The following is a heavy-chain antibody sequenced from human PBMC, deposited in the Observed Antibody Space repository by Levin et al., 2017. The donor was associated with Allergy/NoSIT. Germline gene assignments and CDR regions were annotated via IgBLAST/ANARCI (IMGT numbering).Heavy chain of an antibody. J-gene: IGHJ4*02. V-gene: IGHV3-30*03. CDR2: ISYDGSNK. CDR1: GFTFSSYG. CDR3: ASLLSTGTDY. D-gene: IGHD4-17*01. Sequence: PGGSLRLSCAASGFTFSSYGMHWVRQAPGKGLEWVAVISYDGSNKYYADSVKGRFTISRDNSKNTLYLQMNSLRAEDTAVYYCASLLSTGTDYWGQGTLVTVSS.